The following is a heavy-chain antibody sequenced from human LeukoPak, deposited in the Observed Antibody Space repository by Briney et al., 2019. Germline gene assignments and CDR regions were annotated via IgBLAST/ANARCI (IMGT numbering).Heavy chain of an antibody. D-gene: IGHD2-15*01. Sequence: GGSLRLSCVASRFTFNTYAVNWVRQAPGKGLEWVSAISSSGDITYYADSVRGRFTISRDNSKNTVFLQMNSLRADDTAVYYCATVKRDCSGGTCYSYDYWGQGTLVTVSS. CDR3: ATVKRDCSGGTCYSYDY. CDR1: RFTFNTYA. CDR2: ISSSGDIT. J-gene: IGHJ4*02. V-gene: IGHV3-23*01.